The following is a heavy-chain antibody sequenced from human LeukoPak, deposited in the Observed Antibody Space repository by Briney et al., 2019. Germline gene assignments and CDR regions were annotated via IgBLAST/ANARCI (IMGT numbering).Heavy chain of an antibody. CDR1: GGSISIYY. D-gene: IGHD2-8*01. Sequence: SETLSLTCTVSGGSISIYYWSWIRQPPGKGLEWIGYIYYSGSTNYNPSLKSRVTISVDTSKNQFSLKLSSVTAADTAVYYCARRVYSFNWFDPWGQGTLVTVSS. CDR3: ARRVYSFNWFDP. V-gene: IGHV4-59*08. CDR2: IYYSGST. J-gene: IGHJ5*02.